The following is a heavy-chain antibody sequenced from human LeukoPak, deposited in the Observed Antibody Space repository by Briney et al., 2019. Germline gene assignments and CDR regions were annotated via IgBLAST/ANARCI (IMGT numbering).Heavy chain of an antibody. J-gene: IGHJ4*02. CDR1: RLTFSGSG. Sequence: GGSLRLSCAASRLTFSGSGIPWVRQASGKGLEGLGRIGRQGDSDATRYAASLKGKFTIYRVDSRNTAYLQMNSLKTEDTAVYYCAGDYNFLTGLNYWGQGTLVTVSS. CDR3: AGDYNFLTGLNY. D-gene: IGHD3-9*01. V-gene: IGHV3-73*01. CDR2: IGRQGDSDAT.